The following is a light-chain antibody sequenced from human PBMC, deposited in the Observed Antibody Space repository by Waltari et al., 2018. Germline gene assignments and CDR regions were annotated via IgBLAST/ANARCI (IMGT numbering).Light chain of an antibody. J-gene: IGLJ3*02. CDR2: DVY. CDR3: NSYTGSSSWV. CDR1: SSDSGFYNY. V-gene: IGLV2-14*03. Sequence: QSALTQPASVSGSPGPSITISCPGTSSDSGFYNYVSWYQQHPGKAPQLIIYDVYERPSGVSNRFSGSKSGNTASLTISGLQAEDEADYYCNSYTGSSSWVFGGGTKLTVL.